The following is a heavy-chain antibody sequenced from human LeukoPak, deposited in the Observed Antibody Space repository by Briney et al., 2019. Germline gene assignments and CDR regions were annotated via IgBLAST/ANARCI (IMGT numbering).Heavy chain of an antibody. CDR1: GGTISSYA. V-gene: IGHV1-69*04. Sequence: SVKVSCKASGGTISSYAISWVRQAPGQGLEWMGRIIPILGIANYAQKFQGRVTITADKSTSTAYMGLSSLRSEDTAVYYCERVGLTGYSHPTKRGDCSYYGMDVWGQGTTVTVSS. J-gene: IGHJ6*02. CDR2: IIPILGIA. D-gene: IGHD3-9*01. CDR3: ERVGLTGYSHPTKRGDCSYYGMDV.